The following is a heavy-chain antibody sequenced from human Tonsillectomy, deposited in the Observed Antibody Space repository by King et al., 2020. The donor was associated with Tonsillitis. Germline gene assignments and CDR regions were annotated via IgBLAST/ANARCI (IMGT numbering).Heavy chain of an antibody. D-gene: IGHD5-24*01. Sequence: VQLVESGGGLVQPGGSLRLSCAASGFTFTPYAMAWVRQAPGKGLEWVSGITGGHGEIHYADSVRGRFTISRDNSKNTHYLQMNYLRVEDTAVYYCAKDATHGDGHWVFDYWGHGTLVTVSS. CDR1: GFTFTPYA. J-gene: IGHJ4*01. CDR3: AKDATHGDGHWVFDY. CDR2: ITGGHGEI. V-gene: IGHV3-23*04.